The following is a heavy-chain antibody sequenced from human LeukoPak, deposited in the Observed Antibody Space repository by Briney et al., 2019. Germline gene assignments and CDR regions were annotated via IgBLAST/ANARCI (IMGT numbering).Heavy chain of an antibody. CDR2: SRNKAKSYTT. D-gene: IGHD6-19*01. J-gene: IGHJ4*02. CDR1: GFTFSDHF. CDR3: VRVGSVSGSDYLDY. Sequence: GGSLRLSCAVSGFTFSDHFLDWVRQAPGKGLEWVGRSRNKAKSYTTEYTASVKGRFSISRDDSKNSLYLQMNSLETEDTAVYYCVRVGSVSGSDYLDYWGQGTLVTVSS. V-gene: IGHV3-72*01.